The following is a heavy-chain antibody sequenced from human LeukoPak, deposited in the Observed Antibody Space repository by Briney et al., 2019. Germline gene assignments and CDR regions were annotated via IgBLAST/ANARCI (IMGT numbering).Heavy chain of an antibody. D-gene: IGHD1-26*01. V-gene: IGHV3-23*01. CDR1: GFTFSSYA. J-gene: IGHJ4*02. CDR3: AKDRGYYRAFDY. CDR2: ISGSGGST. Sequence: GGSLRLSCAASGFTFSSYAMSWVRQAPRKGLEWVSAISGSGGSTYYADSVKGRFTISSDNSKNTLYLQMNSLRAEDTAVYYCAKDRGYYRAFDYWGQGTLVTVSS.